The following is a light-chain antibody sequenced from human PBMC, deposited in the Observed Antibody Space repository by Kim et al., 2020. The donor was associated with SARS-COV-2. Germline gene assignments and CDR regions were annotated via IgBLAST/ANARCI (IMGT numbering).Light chain of an antibody. CDR3: QQYDNSPSYT. CDR1: QGLSNSY. CDR2: GVS. J-gene: IGKJ2*01. V-gene: IGKV3-20*01. Sequence: SPGEMAALSSRASQGLSNSYFAWYQQKPGQALRLLIYGVSNRATGIPDRFSGSGSGTDFTLTISRLEPEDFAVYYCQQYDNSPSYTFGQGTKLEI.